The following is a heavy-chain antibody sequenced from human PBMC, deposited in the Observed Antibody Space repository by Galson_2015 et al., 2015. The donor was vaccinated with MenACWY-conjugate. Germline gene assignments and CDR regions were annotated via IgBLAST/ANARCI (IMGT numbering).Heavy chain of an antibody. Sequence: SLRLSCAASGFTFGTYGIHWVRQAPAKGLEWVALIWDDGSYKYYADSVKGRFTISRDNSKNALYLQMNSLRAEDTAVYYCGRVFDTWYMDVWGKGTTVTVSS. CDR2: IWDDGSYK. CDR1: GFTFGTYG. D-gene: IGHD3-3*01. J-gene: IGHJ6*03. CDR3: GRVFDTWYMDV. V-gene: IGHV3-33*08.